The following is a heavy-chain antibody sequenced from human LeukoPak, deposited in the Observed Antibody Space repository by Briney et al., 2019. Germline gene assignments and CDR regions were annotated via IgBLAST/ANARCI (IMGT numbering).Heavy chain of an antibody. CDR2: INPNSGGT. J-gene: IGHJ6*03. CDR3: ARDRESITIFGVVIMSYYYYYYMDV. CDR1: GYTFTGYY. V-gene: IGHV1-2*02. D-gene: IGHD3-3*01. Sequence: GASVKVSCKASGYTFTGYYMHWVRQAPGQGLEWMGWINPNSGGTNYAQKFQGRVTVTRDTSISTAHMELSRLRSDDTAVYYCARDRESITIFGVVIMSYYYYYYMDVWGRGTTVTVSS.